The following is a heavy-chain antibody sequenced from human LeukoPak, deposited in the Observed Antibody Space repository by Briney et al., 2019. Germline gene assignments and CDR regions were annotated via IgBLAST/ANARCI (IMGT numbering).Heavy chain of an antibody. V-gene: IGHV4-39*07. Sequence: SETLSLTCTVSGGSISTSTYNWGWIRQPPGKGLEWIGNIYYSGSTYYNPSLKSRVTISVDTSKNQFSLKLSSVTAADTAVYYCARVPLLIVGATGSYFDYWGQGTLVTVSS. J-gene: IGHJ4*02. D-gene: IGHD1-26*01. CDR3: ARVPLLIVGATGSYFDY. CDR2: IYYSGST. CDR1: GGSISTSTYN.